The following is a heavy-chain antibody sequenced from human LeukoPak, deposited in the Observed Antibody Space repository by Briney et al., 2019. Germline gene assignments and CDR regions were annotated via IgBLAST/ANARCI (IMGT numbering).Heavy chain of an antibody. CDR2: IIHSGST. CDR1: GGSFSGYY. Sequence: PSETLSLTCAVYGGSFSGYYWSWIRQPPGKGLEWIGEIIHSGSTNYNPSLKSRVTISVDTSKNQFSLRLSSVTAADTAVYYCARVTGYMTEDYFDYWGQGTLITVSS. J-gene: IGHJ4*02. D-gene: IGHD6-13*01. CDR3: ARVTGYMTEDYFDY. V-gene: IGHV4-34*12.